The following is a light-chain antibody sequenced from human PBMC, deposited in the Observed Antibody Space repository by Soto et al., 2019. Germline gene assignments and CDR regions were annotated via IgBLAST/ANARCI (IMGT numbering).Light chain of an antibody. J-gene: IGKJ5*01. CDR2: GAS. Sequence: EIVMTQSPATLSVSPGERVTLSCRASQSVSSNLAWYQQKPGQAPRLLIYGASTRAAGIPDRFSGSGSGTDFTLTISRLEPEDFAVYYCQQYGTSEIIFGQGTRVEI. V-gene: IGKV3-15*01. CDR3: QQYGTSEII. CDR1: QSVSSN.